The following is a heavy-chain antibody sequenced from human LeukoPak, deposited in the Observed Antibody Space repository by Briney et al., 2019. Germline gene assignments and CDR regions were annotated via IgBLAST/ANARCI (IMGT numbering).Heavy chain of an antibody. CDR2: ISAYNGNT. Sequence: ASVKVSCKASGYTFTGYYMHWVRQAPGQGLEWMGWISAYNGNTNYAQKLQGRVTMTTDTSTSTAYMELRSLRSDDTAVYYCARDGTIFVENWFDPWGQGTLVTVSS. CDR1: GYTFTGYY. D-gene: IGHD3-3*01. CDR3: ARDGTIFVENWFDP. V-gene: IGHV1-18*04. J-gene: IGHJ5*02.